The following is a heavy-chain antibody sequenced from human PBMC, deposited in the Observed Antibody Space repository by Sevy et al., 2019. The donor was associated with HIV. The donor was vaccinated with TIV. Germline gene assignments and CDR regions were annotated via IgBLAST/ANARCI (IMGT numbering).Heavy chain of an antibody. D-gene: IGHD6-6*01. Sequence: SETLSLTCTVSGGSISSYYWSWIRQPPGKGLEWIGYIYYSGSTNYNPSLKSRVTISVDTSKNQFSLKLGSVTAADTAVYYCARDFGYSSSSIPSAYYYYYGMDVWGQGTTVTVSS. V-gene: IGHV4-59*01. CDR1: GGSISSYY. J-gene: IGHJ6*02. CDR2: IYYSGST. CDR3: ARDFGYSSSSIPSAYYYYYGMDV.